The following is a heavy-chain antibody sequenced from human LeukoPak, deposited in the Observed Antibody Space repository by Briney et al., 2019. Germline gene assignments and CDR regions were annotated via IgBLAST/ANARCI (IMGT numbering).Heavy chain of an antibody. CDR2: IYYSEST. V-gene: IGHV4-31*03. CDR3: ARGRVVRGVISYYFDY. CDR1: GGSISSGGYY. D-gene: IGHD3-10*01. Sequence: SETLSLTCTVSGGSISSGGYYWSWIRQHPGKGLEWIGYIYYSESTYYNPSLKSRVTISVDTSKNQFSLKLSSVTAADTAVYYCARGRVVRGVISYYFDYWGQGTLVTVSS. J-gene: IGHJ4*02.